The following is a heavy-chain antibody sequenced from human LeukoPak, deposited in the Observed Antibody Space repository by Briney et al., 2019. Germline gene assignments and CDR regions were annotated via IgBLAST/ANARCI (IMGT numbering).Heavy chain of an antibody. D-gene: IGHD3-3*01. CDR3: ARGGITIFGVVRHGNYYYYMDV. V-gene: IGHV1-69*04. Sequence: ASVKVSCKASGVTFSSYAISWVRQAPGQGLEWMGRIFPILGIANYAQKFQGRVRITTDESTSTAYMEQRSLRSEDTALYYCARGGITIFGVVRHGNYYYYMDVWGKGTTVTVSS. J-gene: IGHJ6*03. CDR1: GVTFSSYA. CDR2: IFPILGIA.